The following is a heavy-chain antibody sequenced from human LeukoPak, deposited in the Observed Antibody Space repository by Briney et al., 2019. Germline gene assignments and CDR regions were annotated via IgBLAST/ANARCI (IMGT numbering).Heavy chain of an antibody. Sequence: GGSLRLSCAASGLTFSSHWMHWVRQAPGKGLVWVSRITNDGSSTTYADSVKGRFTISRDNAKNSLYLQMNSLRAEDTAVYYCARDPTYDFWSGYHLDYWGQGTLVTVSS. CDR2: ITNDGSST. CDR1: GLTFSSHW. J-gene: IGHJ4*02. V-gene: IGHV3-74*01. D-gene: IGHD3-3*01. CDR3: ARDPTYDFWSGYHLDY.